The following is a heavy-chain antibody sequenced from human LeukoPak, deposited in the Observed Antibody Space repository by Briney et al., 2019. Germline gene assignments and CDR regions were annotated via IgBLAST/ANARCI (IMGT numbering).Heavy chain of an antibody. CDR1: GGTFSTYT. D-gene: IGHD1-26*01. CDR2: AIPIFGTG. V-gene: IGHV1-69*13. CDR3: ARDSYSIKTTRPYYFDY. J-gene: IGHJ4*02. Sequence: ASVKVSCKASGGTFSTYTISWVRQAPGQGLEWMGGAIPIFGTGNYAQKFQGRVTITADESTSTAYMELSSLRSEDTAVYYCARDSYSIKTTRPYYFDYWGQGTLVTVSS.